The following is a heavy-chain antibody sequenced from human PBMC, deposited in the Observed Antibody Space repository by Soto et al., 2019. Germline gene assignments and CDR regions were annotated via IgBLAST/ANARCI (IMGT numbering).Heavy chain of an antibody. D-gene: IGHD6-19*01. CDR2: ISSSSSSI. CDR1: GVTFSSYS. J-gene: IGHJ6*02. CDR3: ARELGFDAVARMDV. V-gene: IGHV3-48*01. Sequence: EVQLVESGGGWVQPGGSLRLSCAASGVTFSSYSMVWVRQAPGKGLEWVSYISSSSSSIYYADSVKGRFTTSRDNAKNSTYLQMNSLRVEDTAVYYCARELGFDAVARMDVWGQGTTVTVSS.